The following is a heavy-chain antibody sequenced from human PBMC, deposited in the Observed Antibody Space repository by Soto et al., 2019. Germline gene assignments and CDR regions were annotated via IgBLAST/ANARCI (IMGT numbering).Heavy chain of an antibody. CDR3: AKNQGVELVPLATVDWFDP. CDR2: ISGSGFKK. D-gene: IGHD1-26*01. J-gene: IGHJ5*02. V-gene: IGHV3-23*01. Sequence: SLRLSCAASGFIFENFGMSWVRQAPGKGLEWISSISGSGFKKYYADSVKGRFTISRDNSKSTVYLELNNLSAEDTAVYHCAKNQGVELVPLATVDWFDPWGQGSVVNVSS. CDR1: GFIFENFG.